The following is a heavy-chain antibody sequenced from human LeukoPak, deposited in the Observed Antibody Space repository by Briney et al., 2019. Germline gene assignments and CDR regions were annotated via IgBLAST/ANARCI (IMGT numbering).Heavy chain of an antibody. V-gene: IGHV3-23*01. Sequence: PGGSLRLSCAASGFTFSSYAMSWVRQAPGKGLEWVSAISGSGGSTYYADSVKGRFTISRDNAKNSLYLQMNSLRAEDTAVYYCARDMSGYANYWGQGTLVTVSS. CDR1: GFTFSSYA. CDR2: ISGSGGST. J-gene: IGHJ4*02. CDR3: ARDMSGYANY. D-gene: IGHD5-18*01.